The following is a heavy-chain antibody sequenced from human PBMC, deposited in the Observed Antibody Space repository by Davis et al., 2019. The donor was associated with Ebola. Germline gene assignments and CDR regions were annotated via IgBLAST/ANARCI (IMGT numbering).Heavy chain of an antibody. CDR1: GGSISSYY. J-gene: IGHJ4*02. D-gene: IGHD3-10*01. V-gene: IGHV4-59*01. CDR3: ATAMVQGVISMVDY. CDR2: IYYSGST. Sequence: MPSETLSLTCTVSGGSISSYYWSWIRQPPGKGLEWIGYIYYSGSTNYNPSLKSRVTISVDTSKNQFSLKLSSVTAADTAVYYCATAMVQGVISMVDYWGQGTLVTVSS.